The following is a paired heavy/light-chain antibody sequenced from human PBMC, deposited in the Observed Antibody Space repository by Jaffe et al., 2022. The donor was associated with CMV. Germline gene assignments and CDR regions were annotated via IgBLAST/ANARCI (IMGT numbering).Light chain of an antibody. Sequence: DIQMTQSPSSLSASVGDRVTITCRASQGISNYLAWYQQKPGKVPKLLIYAASTLQSGVPSRFSGSGSGTDFTLTISSLQPEDVATYYCQKYNSAPRIFTFGPGTKVDIK. CDR1: QGISNY. V-gene: IGKV1-27*01. CDR3: QKYNSAPRIFT. J-gene: IGKJ3*01. CDR2: AAS.
Heavy chain of an antibody. Sequence: QVQLQQWGAGLLKPSETLSLTCAAYGGSFSDYNWSWIRQSPGKGLEWIGDINHSGSTNYNPSLKSRVTISIDTSKNQFSLKMSSVTAADTAVYYCAREGGSYHGYYQFYMDVWGNGTTVTVSS. D-gene: IGHD1-26*01. CDR2: INHSGST. V-gene: IGHV4-34*01. J-gene: IGHJ6*03. CDR3: AREGGSYHGYYQFYMDV. CDR1: GGSFSDYN.